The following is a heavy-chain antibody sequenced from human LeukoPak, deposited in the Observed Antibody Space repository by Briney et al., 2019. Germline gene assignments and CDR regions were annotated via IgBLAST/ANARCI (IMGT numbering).Heavy chain of an antibody. CDR3: AKRGSYSSSFTSTFDY. D-gene: IGHD6-6*01. CDR1: GLTFSDYA. Sequence: GGSLRFSCAASGLTFSDYAMTWVRQAPGKGLEWVSTINSGGAINYADSVKGRFTIPRDNPKNTLYLQMNSLRAEDTAVYYCAKRGSYSSSFTSTFDYWGQGTLVTVSS. J-gene: IGHJ4*02. V-gene: IGHV3-23*01. CDR2: INSGGAI.